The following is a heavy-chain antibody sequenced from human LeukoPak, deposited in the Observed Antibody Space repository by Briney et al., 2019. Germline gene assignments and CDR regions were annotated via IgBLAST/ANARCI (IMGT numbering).Heavy chain of an antibody. D-gene: IGHD5-18*01. CDR1: GYTFTNHD. J-gene: IGHJ4*02. V-gene: IGHV1-8*01. CDR2: MNPKSGNT. CDR3: ARGVNSQGTAMVLFDS. Sequence: GASVKVSCKASGYTFTNHDINGVRQASGQGLEWMGWMNPKSGNTGYLQKFQGRVTMTRDTSMSTAFMELSSLTSEDTAVYYCARGVNSQGTAMVLFDSWGQGSLVTVSA.